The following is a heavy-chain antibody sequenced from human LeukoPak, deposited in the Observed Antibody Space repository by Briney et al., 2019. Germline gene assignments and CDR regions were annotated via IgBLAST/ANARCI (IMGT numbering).Heavy chain of an antibody. Sequence: SETLSLTCTVSGGSISSYYWSWIRQPPGKGLEWIGHIYYSGSTNYNPSLKSRVTISVDTSKNQFSLKLSSVTAADTAVYYCVRHSSHWFVPWGQGALVTVSS. CDR1: GGSISSYY. J-gene: IGHJ5*02. V-gene: IGHV4-59*08. CDR3: VRHSSHWFVP. CDR2: IYYSGST.